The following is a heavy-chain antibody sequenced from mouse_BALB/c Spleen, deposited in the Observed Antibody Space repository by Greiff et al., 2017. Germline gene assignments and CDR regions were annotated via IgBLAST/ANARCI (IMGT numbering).Heavy chain of an antibody. CDR1: GFSLTSYG. CDR2: IWAGGST. D-gene: IGHD2-1*01. V-gene: IGHV2-9*02. Sequence: VKLMESGPGLVAPSQSLSITCTVSGFSLTSYGVHWVRQPPGKGLEWLGVIWAGGSTNYNSALMSRLSISKDNSKSQVFLKMNSLQTDDTAMYYCARDPYGNYGGFAYWGQGTLVTVSA. CDR3: ARDPYGNYGGFAY. J-gene: IGHJ3*01.